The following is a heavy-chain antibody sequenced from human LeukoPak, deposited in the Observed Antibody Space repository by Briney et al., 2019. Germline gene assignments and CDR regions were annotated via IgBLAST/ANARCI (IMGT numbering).Heavy chain of an antibody. J-gene: IGHJ4*02. D-gene: IGHD3-9*01. V-gene: IGHV3-23*01. CDR1: GFTFNNYA. Sequence: GGSLRLSCAASGFTFNNYAMSWVRQAPGKGLEWVSTISGGGVSTYYADSVKGRFTIARDNSKNTLDLQMNSLRAEDTAVYYCAKHEEYYDVLTYWGQGTLVTVSS. CDR2: ISGGGVST. CDR3: AKHEEYYDVLTY.